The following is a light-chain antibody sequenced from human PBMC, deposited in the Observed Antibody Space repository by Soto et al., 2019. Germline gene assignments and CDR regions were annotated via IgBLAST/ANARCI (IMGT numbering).Light chain of an antibody. CDR1: DSNIGNHY. CDR2: EVS. J-gene: IGLJ3*02. CDR3: SSYTSSSTWV. V-gene: IGLV2-14*01. Sequence: QSVLTQPPSVSAAPGQKVTISCSGGDSNIGNHYVSWYQQVPGTAPKLMIYEVSNRPSGVSNRFSGSKSGNTASLTISGLQAEDEADYYCSSYTSSSTWVFGGGTKLTVL.